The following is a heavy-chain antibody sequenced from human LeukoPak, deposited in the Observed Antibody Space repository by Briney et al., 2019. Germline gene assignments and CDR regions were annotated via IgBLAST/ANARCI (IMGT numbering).Heavy chain of an antibody. CDR3: AKDVSSGGSSTRPDV. CDR1: GFTFSSYA. J-gene: IGHJ6*02. CDR2: ISGSGGST. Sequence: GGSLRLSCAASGFTFSSYAMSCVRQAPGKGLEWVSAISGSGGSTYYADSVKGRFTISRDNSKNTLYLQMNSPRAEDTAVYYCAKDVSSGGSSTRPDVWGQGTTVTVSS. V-gene: IGHV3-23*01. D-gene: IGHD2-15*01.